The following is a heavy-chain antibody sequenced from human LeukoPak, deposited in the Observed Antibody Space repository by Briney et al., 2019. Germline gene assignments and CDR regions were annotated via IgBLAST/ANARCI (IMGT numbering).Heavy chain of an antibody. D-gene: IGHD3-22*01. CDR1: GGSISSYY. Sequence: PSETLSLTCTVSGGSISSYYWSWIRQPAGKGLEWIGRIYASGSTNYNPSLKSRVTMSVDTSKNQFSLKLSSVTAADTAVYYCARDLGGVTMIGSDAFDIWGQGTMVTVSS. CDR3: ARDLGGVTMIGSDAFDI. J-gene: IGHJ3*02. V-gene: IGHV4-4*07. CDR2: IYASGST.